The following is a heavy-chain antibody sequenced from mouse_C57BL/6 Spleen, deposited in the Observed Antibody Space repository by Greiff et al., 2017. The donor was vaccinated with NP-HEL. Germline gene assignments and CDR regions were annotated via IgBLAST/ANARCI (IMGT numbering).Heavy chain of an antibody. CDR1: GYTFTSYW. J-gene: IGHJ3*01. CDR3: TPYGNYLFAY. Sequence: EVQLQQSGTVLARPGASVKMSCKTSGYTFTSYWMHWVKQRPGQGLEWIGAIYPGNSDTSYNQKFKGKAKLTAVTSASTAYMEISSRTNEDSAVYYCTPYGNYLFAYWGQGTLVTVSA. V-gene: IGHV1-5*01. D-gene: IGHD2-1*01. CDR2: IYPGNSDT.